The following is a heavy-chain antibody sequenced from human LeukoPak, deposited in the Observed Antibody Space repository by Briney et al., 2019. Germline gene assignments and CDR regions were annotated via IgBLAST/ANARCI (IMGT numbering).Heavy chain of an antibody. Sequence: GGSLRLSCAASGFTFGSYTLNWVRQAPGKGLEWVSSISSAGGYIYYADSVKGRSTISRDNAKNSLYLQMNSLRAVDTAVYYCAREIVSSNSFDNWGQGTLVTVSS. D-gene: IGHD2-2*01. CDR3: AREIVSSNSFDN. J-gene: IGHJ4*02. CDR1: GFTFGSYT. V-gene: IGHV3-21*01. CDR2: ISSAGGYI.